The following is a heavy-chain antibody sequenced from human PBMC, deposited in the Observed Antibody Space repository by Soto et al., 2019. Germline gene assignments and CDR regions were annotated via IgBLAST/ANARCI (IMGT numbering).Heavy chain of an antibody. CDR3: ATHTAMVGSYWYFDL. V-gene: IGHV3-23*01. J-gene: IGHJ2*01. Sequence: EVQLLESGGDLVQPGGSLRLSCAASGFTFSNYAMSWVRQAPGKGLEWVSAISGSGGNTYYADSVKGRFTISRDNSKNTLYLQMNSLRAEDTAVYYCATHTAMVGSYWYFDLWCRGTLVTVSS. CDR2: ISGSGGNT. D-gene: IGHD5-18*01. CDR1: GFTFSNYA.